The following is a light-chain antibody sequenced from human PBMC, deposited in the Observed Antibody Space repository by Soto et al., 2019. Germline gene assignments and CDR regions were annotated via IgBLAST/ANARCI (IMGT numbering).Light chain of an antibody. Sequence: DIQMTQSPSTLSASVGDRVTIACRASQSISGCLAWYQRRPGKAPKLLIYDASNLETGVPSRFSGSGSGTEFTLTINSLQPDDFAGYYCQQYSDYPLTFGGGTKVEIK. CDR2: DAS. CDR1: QSISGC. V-gene: IGKV1-5*01. CDR3: QQYSDYPLT. J-gene: IGKJ4*01.